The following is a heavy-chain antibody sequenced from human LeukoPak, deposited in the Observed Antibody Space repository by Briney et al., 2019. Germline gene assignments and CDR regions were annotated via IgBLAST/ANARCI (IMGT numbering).Heavy chain of an antibody. CDR2: IFGDGETT. V-gene: IGHV3-43*02. CDR3: AQDWWGSYLS. CDR1: GFTFASYA. D-gene: IGHD1-26*01. J-gene: IGHJ4*02. Sequence: GGSLRLSCTASGFTFASYAMHWLRQAPGKGLEYVSLIFGDGETTHYADSVKGRFTISRDNSKNSLYLQMNNLRSDDTAFYYCAQDWWGSYLSWGRGTLVTVSS.